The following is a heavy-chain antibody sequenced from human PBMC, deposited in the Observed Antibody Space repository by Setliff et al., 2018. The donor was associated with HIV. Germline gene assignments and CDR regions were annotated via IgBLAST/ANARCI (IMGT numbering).Heavy chain of an antibody. CDR1: GGTFSNYA. CDR2: LIPIVDIT. J-gene: IGHJ3*02. Sequence: ASVKVSCKASGGTFSNYAFSWVRQAPGQGLEWMGGLIPIVDITKSTQKFRDRVTFTADESTKTAQMELSGLTFEDTAVYYCAKGPNFEDAFDIWGQGTAVTVS. CDR3: AKGPNFEDAFDI. D-gene: IGHD2-8*01. V-gene: IGHV1-69*10.